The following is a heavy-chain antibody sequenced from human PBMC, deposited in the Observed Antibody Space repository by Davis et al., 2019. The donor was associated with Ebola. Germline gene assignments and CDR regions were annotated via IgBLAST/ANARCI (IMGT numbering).Heavy chain of an antibody. V-gene: IGHV3-33*08. D-gene: IGHD3-16*02. J-gene: IGHJ4*02. CDR2: IWNDGSNK. CDR3: ATLVHY. Sequence: GESLKISCAGSGFSFSSYWMSWVRQAPGKGLEWVAVIWNDGSNKYYSDSVRGRFTISRDNSKNTLYLQMNSLKAEDTGLYYCATLVHYWGRGTLVTVSS. CDR1: GFSFSSYW.